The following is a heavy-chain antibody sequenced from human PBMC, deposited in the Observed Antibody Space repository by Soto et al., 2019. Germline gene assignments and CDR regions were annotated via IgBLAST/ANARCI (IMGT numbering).Heavy chain of an antibody. V-gene: IGHV1-69*13. CDR1: GGTFSSYA. CDR3: ATSIAARPSWNDDFDI. D-gene: IGHD6-6*01. Sequence: GASVKVSCKASGGTFSSYAISWVRQAPGQGLEWMGGIIPIFGTANYAQKFQGRVTITADESTSTAYMELSSLRSEDTAVYYCATSIAARPSWNDDFDIWGQGTMVTVSS. CDR2: IIPIFGTA. J-gene: IGHJ3*02.